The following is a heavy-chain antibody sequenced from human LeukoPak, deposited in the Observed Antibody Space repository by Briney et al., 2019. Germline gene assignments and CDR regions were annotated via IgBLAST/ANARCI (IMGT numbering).Heavy chain of an antibody. CDR1: GFTFDDYA. J-gene: IGHJ4*02. Sequence: PGGSLRLSCAASGFTFDDYAMHWVRQAPGKGLEWVSGISWNSGSIGYADSVKGRFTISRDNAKNSLYLQMNSLRAEDTALYYCAKDIGGVSAATGTLDYWGQGTLVTVSS. CDR3: AKDIGGVSAATGTLDY. D-gene: IGHD1-1*01. CDR2: ISWNSGSI. V-gene: IGHV3-9*01.